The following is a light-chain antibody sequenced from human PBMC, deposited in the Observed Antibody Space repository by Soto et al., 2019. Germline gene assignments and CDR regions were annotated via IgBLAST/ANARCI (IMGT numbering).Light chain of an antibody. J-gene: IGKJ2*01. V-gene: IGKV1-39*01. CDR2: AAS. CDR3: QEGYNSPYT. Sequence: DIQMTQSPSALSASVGDRVTITCRASQSITNYLNWYQHKPGQAPNLLIYAASTLQAGVPSRFRGSGSGTDFTLTISSLQPEDFATYYCQEGYNSPYTFGQGTKVDIK. CDR1: QSITNY.